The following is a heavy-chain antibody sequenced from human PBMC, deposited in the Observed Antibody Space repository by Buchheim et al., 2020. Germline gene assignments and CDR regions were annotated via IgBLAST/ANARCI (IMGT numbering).Heavy chain of an antibody. J-gene: IGHJ6*02. V-gene: IGHV4-34*01. CDR3: ARGRDGYNYYYYYGMDV. CDR1: GGSFSGYY. Sequence: QVQLQQWGAGLLKPSETLSLTCAVYGGSFSGYYWSWIRQPPGKGLEWIGEINHSGSTNYNPSLKSRVTISVDTSKNQFSLTLSSVTAADTAVYYCARGRDGYNYYYYYGMDVWGQGT. D-gene: IGHD5-24*01. CDR2: INHSGST.